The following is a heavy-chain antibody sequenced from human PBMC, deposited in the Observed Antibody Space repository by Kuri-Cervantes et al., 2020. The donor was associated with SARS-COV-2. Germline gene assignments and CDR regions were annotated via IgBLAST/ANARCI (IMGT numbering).Heavy chain of an antibody. CDR1: GGSFSGYY. J-gene: IGHJ4*02. CDR3: ARGGGYDYPHY. Sequence: SQTLSLTCAVYGGSFSGYYWSWIRQPPGKGLEWIGEINDSGSTNYNPSLKSRVTISVDTSKNQFSLKLSSVTAADTAVYYCARGGGYDYPHYWGQGTLVTVSS. CDR2: INDSGST. V-gene: IGHV4-34*01. D-gene: IGHD3-16*01.